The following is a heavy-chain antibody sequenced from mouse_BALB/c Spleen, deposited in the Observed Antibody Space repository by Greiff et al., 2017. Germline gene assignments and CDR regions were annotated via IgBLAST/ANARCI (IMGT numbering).Heavy chain of an antibody. V-gene: IGHV6-6*02. CDR3: TRPVTGTVGFAY. D-gene: IGHD4-1*01. Sequence: EVKVEESGGGLVQPGGSMKLSCVASGFTFSNYWMNWVRQSPEKGLEWVAEIRLKSNNYATHYAESVKGRFTISRDDSKSSVYLQMNNLRAEDTGIYYCTRPVTGTVGFAYWGQGTLVTVSA. CDR1: GFTFSNYW. CDR2: IRLKSNNYAT. J-gene: IGHJ3*01.